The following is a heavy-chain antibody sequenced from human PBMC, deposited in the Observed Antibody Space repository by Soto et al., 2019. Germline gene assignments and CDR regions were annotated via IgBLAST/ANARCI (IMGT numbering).Heavy chain of an antibody. V-gene: IGHV3-9*01. CDR2: IDWNGGST. J-gene: IGHJ6*02. Sequence: EVQLVESGGGLVQPGRSLRLSCVASGLTFDDYAMHWVRQTPGNGLAWVSSIDWNGGSTAYADSVKGRFTISRDNARNSLSLQMNSLIPEDTALYYCVEGRGSYFVYFGLDVWGQGTTVTVSS. CDR1: GLTFDDYA. CDR3: VEGRGSYFVYFGLDV. D-gene: IGHD1-26*01.